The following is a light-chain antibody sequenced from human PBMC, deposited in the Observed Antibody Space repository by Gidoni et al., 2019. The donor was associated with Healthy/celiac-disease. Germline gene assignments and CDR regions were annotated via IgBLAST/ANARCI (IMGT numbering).Light chain of an antibody. CDR2: WAS. Sequence: DIVMTQSPDSLAVSLCARATINCKSSQSVLYSSNNKNYLAWYQQKPGQPPKLLIYWASTREPGVPDRFSGSGSGTDFTLTISSLQAEDVAVYYCQQYYSTPWTFGQGTKVEIK. V-gene: IGKV4-1*01. J-gene: IGKJ1*01. CDR3: QQYYSTPWT. CDR1: QSVLYSSNNKNY.